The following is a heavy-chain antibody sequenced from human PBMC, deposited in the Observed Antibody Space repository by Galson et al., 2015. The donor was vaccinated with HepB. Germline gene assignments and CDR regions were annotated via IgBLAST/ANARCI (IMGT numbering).Heavy chain of an antibody. CDR2: SRWDDNK. CDR3: THAYVFAGGDN. V-gene: IGHV2-5*02. Sequence: PALFKPTQSVTRMCTLCGFSRPTSVAGAGKVRQPPGKSLDWSSLSRWDDNKRYSPSLKNRLTITKETSKDQVVLTLANVDPADPATYYCTHAYVFAGGDNRGQGTLVTVAS. D-gene: IGHD3-10*02. J-gene: IGHJ4*02. CDR1: GFSRPTSVAG.